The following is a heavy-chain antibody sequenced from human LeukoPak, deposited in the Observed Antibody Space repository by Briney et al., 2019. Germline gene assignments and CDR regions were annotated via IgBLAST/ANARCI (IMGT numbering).Heavy chain of an antibody. Sequence: SETLSLTCDVSGFPISSCYYWGWIRQPPGKGLEWIATIYHSGTTYYNPSLKSRVTISVDTSKNQFSLKLNSVTAADTAVYYCAREPPGAIVSGPHSDYWGQGTLVTVSS. CDR3: AREPPGAIVSGPHSDY. CDR1: GFPISSCYY. V-gene: IGHV4-38-2*02. CDR2: IYHSGTT. D-gene: IGHD3-3*01. J-gene: IGHJ4*02.